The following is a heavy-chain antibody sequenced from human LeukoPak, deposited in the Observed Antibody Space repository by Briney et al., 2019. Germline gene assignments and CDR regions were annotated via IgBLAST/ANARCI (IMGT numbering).Heavy chain of an antibody. D-gene: IGHD2-2*01. CDR3: ARDLVVPAAQYLDY. J-gene: IGHJ4*02. CDR2: IYYSGST. V-gene: IGHV4-39*07. CDR1: GGSISSSSYY. Sequence: NSSETLSLTCTASGGSISSSSYYWGWIRQPPGKGLEWIGSIYYSGSTYYNPSLKSRVTISVDTSKNQFSLKLSSVTAADTAVYYCARDLVVPAAQYLDYWGQGTLVTVSS.